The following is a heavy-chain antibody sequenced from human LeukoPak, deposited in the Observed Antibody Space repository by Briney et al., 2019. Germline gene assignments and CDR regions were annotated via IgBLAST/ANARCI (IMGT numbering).Heavy chain of an antibody. Sequence: ASVKVSCKASGGTFSSYAISWVRQAPGQGLEWMGGIIPIFGTANYAQKFQGRVTITTDESTSTAYMELSSLRSEDTAVYYCARGLSGYTLSWGQGTLVTVSS. CDR2: IIPIFGTA. CDR1: GGTFSSYA. V-gene: IGHV1-69*05. CDR3: ARGLSGYTLS. J-gene: IGHJ4*02. D-gene: IGHD3-22*01.